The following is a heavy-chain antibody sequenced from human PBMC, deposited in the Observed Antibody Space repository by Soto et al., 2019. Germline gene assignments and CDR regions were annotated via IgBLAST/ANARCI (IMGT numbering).Heavy chain of an antibody. CDR2: ISSGGGT. J-gene: IGHJ4*02. D-gene: IGHD3-16*01. CDR3: ARVLPLFSLVYQRGIYFDY. Sequence: GGSLRLSCXVSGLTVSSNSMNWVRQAPRKGLEWVSVISSGGGTDYADSVRGRFALSRDTPRNILYIKMSIRRVEDTAFYYCARVLPLFSLVYQRGIYFDYWGQGAMVTVS. CDR1: GLTVSSNS. V-gene: IGHV3-66*01.